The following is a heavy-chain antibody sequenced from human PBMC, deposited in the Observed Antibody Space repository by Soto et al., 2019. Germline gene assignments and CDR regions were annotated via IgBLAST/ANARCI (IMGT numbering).Heavy chain of an antibody. CDR2: ISSSSSTI. J-gene: IGHJ5*02. Sequence: XGSLGLAFAASGFTFSSYSMNWVRQAPGKGLEWVSYISSSSSTIYYADSVKGRFTISRDNAKNSLYLQMNSLRDEDTAVYYCARYSRGWLDPWGQGTLVTV. CDR3: ARYSRGWLDP. CDR1: GFTFSSYS. D-gene: IGHD2-21*01. V-gene: IGHV3-48*02.